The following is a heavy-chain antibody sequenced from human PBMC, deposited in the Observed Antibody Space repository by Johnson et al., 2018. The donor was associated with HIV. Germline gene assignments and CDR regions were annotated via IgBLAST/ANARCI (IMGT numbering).Heavy chain of an antibody. CDR3: ARDLRDIVVPDAFDI. CDR1: GFTFSDYY. D-gene: IGHD5-12*01. V-gene: IGHV3-11*04. CDR2: ISSSASTI. Sequence: QVQLVESGGGLVQPGGSLRLSCAASGFTFSDYYMSWIRQTPGKGLEWLSYISSSASTIYYADSVKGRFSISRDNAKNSLYLQMNSLRAEDTAVYYCARDLRDIVVPDAFDIWGQGTMVTVSS. J-gene: IGHJ3*02.